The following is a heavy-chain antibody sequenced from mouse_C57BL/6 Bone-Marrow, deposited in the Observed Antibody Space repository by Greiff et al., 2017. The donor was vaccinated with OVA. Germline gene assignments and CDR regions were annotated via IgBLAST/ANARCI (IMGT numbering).Heavy chain of an antibody. J-gene: IGHJ4*01. Sequence: QVQLQQPGAELVRPGSSVKLSCKASGYTFTSYWMHWVKQRPIQGLEWIGNIDPSDSDTHYNQKFKDKATLTVDKSSSTAYMQLSSLTSEDSAVYYCAIPHYDGRSLYAMDYWGQGTSVTVSS. D-gene: IGHD1-2*01. CDR3: AIPHYDGRSLYAMDY. CDR2: IDPSDSDT. V-gene: IGHV1-52*01. CDR1: GYTFTSYW.